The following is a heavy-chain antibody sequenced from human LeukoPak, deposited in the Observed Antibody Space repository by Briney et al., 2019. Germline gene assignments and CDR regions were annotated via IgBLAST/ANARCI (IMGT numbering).Heavy chain of an antibody. Sequence: SVKVSCKASGGTFSSYAISWVRQAPGQGLEWMGRIIPIFGTANYAQKFQGRVTITTDESASTAYMELSSLRSEDTAVYYCARNPYDILTGYGYYFDYWGQGTQVTVSS. CDR3: ARNPYDILTGYGYYFDY. CDR1: GGTFSSYA. V-gene: IGHV1-69*05. D-gene: IGHD3-9*01. J-gene: IGHJ4*02. CDR2: IIPIFGTA.